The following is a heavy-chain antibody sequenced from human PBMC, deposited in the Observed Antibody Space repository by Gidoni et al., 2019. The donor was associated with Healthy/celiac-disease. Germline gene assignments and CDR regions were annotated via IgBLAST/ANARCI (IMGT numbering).Heavy chain of an antibody. D-gene: IGHD2-15*01. V-gene: IGHV1-18*01. CDR1: GYTFTSYG. J-gene: IGHJ4*02. CDR3: ARKSYCSGGSCYFSFGH. CDR2: ISAYNGNT. Sequence: QVQLVQSGAAVKKPGASVKVSCKASGYTFTSYGIRWVRQAPGQGLEWMGWISAYNGNTNYAQKLQGRVTMTTDTSTSTAYMELRSLRSDDTAVYYCARKSYCSGGSCYFSFGHWGQGTLVTVSS.